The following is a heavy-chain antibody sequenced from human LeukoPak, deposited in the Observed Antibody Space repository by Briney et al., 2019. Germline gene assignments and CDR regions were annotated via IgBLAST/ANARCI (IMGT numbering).Heavy chain of an antibody. Sequence: GGSLRLSCAASGFTFSNYGMHWVRQAPGKGLEWVAVISYGGSNKYYVDSVKGRFTISRDNAKNSLYLQMNSLRAEDTAVYYCARTSKDLDLYYFDYWGQGTLVTVSS. V-gene: IGHV3-30*03. D-gene: IGHD3-9*01. J-gene: IGHJ4*02. CDR3: ARTSKDLDLYYFDY. CDR2: ISYGGSNK. CDR1: GFTFSNYG.